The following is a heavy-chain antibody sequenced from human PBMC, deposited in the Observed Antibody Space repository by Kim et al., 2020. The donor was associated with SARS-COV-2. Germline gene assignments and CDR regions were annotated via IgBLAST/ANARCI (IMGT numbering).Heavy chain of an antibody. J-gene: IGHJ6*02. CDR2: ISYDGSNK. V-gene: IGHV3-30*04. CDR1: GFTFSSYA. D-gene: IGHD1-26*01. Sequence: LSLTCAASGFTFSSYAMHWVRQAPGKGLEWVAVISYDGSNKYYADSVKGRFTISRDNSKNTLYLQMNSLRAEDTAVYYCARDRVLVGATKHYYYYGMDVWGQGTTVTVSS. CDR3: ARDRVLVGATKHYYYYGMDV.